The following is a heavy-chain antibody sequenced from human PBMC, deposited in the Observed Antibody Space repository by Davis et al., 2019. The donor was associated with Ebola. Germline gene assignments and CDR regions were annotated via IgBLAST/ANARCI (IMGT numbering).Heavy chain of an antibody. J-gene: IGHJ4*02. CDR1: GYTFRSYG. CDR2: INSHNGNT. CDR3: AKDRRRDTMIAVVITWIDY. D-gene: IGHD3-22*01. Sequence: AASVKVSCKASGYTFRSYGISWVRQAPGQGLEWMGWINSHNGNTNYAQKLQGRVTMTTDTSTSTAYMELRSLRSDDTAVYYCAKDRRRDTMIAVVITWIDYWGQGTLVTVSS. V-gene: IGHV1-18*01.